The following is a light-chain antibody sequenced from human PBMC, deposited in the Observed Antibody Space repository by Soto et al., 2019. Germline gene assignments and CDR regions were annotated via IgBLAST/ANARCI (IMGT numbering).Light chain of an antibody. CDR3: QQRSNRPPWT. V-gene: IGKV3-11*01. CDR2: DAS. J-gene: IGKJ1*01. CDR1: QSVSSY. Sequence: EIVLTQSPATLSLSPGERATLSCRASQSVSSYLAWYQQKPGQAPRLLIYDASNRATGIPARFSGSGSGTDFTLIIRSLEPEDFAVYYCQQRSNRPPWTFGQGTKVEIK.